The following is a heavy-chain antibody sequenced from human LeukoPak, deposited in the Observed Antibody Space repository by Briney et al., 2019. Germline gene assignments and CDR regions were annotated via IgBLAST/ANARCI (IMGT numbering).Heavy chain of an antibody. CDR3: ARGRIVATTEPVYYFDY. CDR1: GGSISSGGYS. Sequence: SETLSLTCAVSGGSISSGGYSWSWIRQPPGKGLEWIGYIYHSGSTYYNPSLKSRVTISVDRSKNQFSLKLSSVTAADTAVYYCARGRIVATTEPVYYFDYWGQGTLVTVSS. J-gene: IGHJ4*02. CDR2: IYHSGST. D-gene: IGHD5-12*01. V-gene: IGHV4-30-2*01.